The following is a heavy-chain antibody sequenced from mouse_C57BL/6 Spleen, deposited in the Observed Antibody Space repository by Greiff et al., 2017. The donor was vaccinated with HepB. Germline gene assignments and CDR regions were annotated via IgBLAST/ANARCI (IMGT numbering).Heavy chain of an antibody. CDR1: GYAFSSSW. CDR3: ARWYCSSLAMDY. D-gene: IGHD1-1*01. Sequence: QVQLKQSGPELVKPGASVKISCKASGYAFSSSWMNWVKQRPGKGLEWIGRIYPGDGDTNYTGKFKGKATLTADKSSRTAYMQLSSLTSEYYGVYFGARWYCSSLAMDYWGQGTAVTVSS. CDR2: IYPGDGDT. J-gene: IGHJ4*01. V-gene: IGHV1-82*01.